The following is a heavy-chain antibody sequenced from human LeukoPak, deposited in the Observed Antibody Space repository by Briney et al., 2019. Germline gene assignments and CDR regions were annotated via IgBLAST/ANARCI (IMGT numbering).Heavy chain of an antibody. CDR2: INTNTGNP. CDR1: GYTFTSYA. J-gene: IGHJ3*02. V-gene: IGHV7-4-1*02. CDR3: ARDQWLQNPGGAFDI. Sequence: ASVKVSCKASGYTFTSYAMNWVRQAPGQGLEWMGWINTNTGNPTYAQGFTGRFVFSLDTSVSTAYLQISSLKPEDTAVYYCARDQWLQNPGGAFDIWGQGTMVTVSS. D-gene: IGHD5-24*01.